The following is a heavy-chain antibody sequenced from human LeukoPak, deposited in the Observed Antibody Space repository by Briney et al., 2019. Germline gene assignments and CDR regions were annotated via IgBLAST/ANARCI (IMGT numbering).Heavy chain of an antibody. Sequence: SQTLSLTCGVEGGSLSGHFWRWIRQPLGKGLEWIGEIRHTAYTNYNPSLNSRFILSVDTSQNQFCLKLRSMPAADTAVYYCAREYSTSSTSFDYWGQRTLVTVSS. V-gene: IGHV4-34*01. CDR3: AREYSTSSTSFDY. CDR1: GGSLSGHF. CDR2: IRHTAYT. J-gene: IGHJ4*02. D-gene: IGHD6-6*01.